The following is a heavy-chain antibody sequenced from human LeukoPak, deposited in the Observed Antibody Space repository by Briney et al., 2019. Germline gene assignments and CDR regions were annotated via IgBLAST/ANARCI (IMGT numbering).Heavy chain of an antibody. CDR2: IYYSGNT. J-gene: IGHJ4*02. Sequence: SETLSLTCTVSGGSIGTYYWSWLRQPPGKGLEWIGYIYYSGNTNYNPSLKSRVTISVDTSKNQFSLKLSSVTAADTAVYYCATDNSYGSGSYYTWGQGTLVTVSS. CDR3: ATDNSYGSGSYYT. V-gene: IGHV4-59*01. D-gene: IGHD3-10*01. CDR1: GGSIGTYY.